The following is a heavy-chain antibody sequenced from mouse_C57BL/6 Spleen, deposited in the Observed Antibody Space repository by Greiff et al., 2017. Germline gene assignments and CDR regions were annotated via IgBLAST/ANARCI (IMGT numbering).Heavy chain of an antibody. CDR3: ARAYDYDEDWFAY. J-gene: IGHJ3*01. D-gene: IGHD2-4*01. V-gene: IGHV1-22*01. Sequence: DVQLQESGPELVKPGASVKMSCKASGYTFTDYNMHWVKQSHGKSLEWIGYINPNNGGTSYNQKFKGKATLTVNKSSSTAYMELRSLTSEDAAVYYCARAYDYDEDWFAYWGQGTLVTVSA. CDR1: GYTFTDYN. CDR2: INPNNGGT.